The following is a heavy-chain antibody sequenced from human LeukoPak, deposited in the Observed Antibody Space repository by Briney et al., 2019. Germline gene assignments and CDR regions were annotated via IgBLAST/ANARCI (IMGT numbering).Heavy chain of an antibody. CDR1: GGSISSYY. D-gene: IGHD6-13*01. CDR2: IYHSGST. Sequence: PSETLSLTCTVSGGSISSYYWSWIRQPPGKGLEWIGYIYHSGSTYYNPSLKSRVTISVDRSKNQFSLKLSSVTAADTAVYYCARGGIAAAVTFDYWGQGTLVTVSS. J-gene: IGHJ4*02. CDR3: ARGGIAAAVTFDY. V-gene: IGHV4-59*12.